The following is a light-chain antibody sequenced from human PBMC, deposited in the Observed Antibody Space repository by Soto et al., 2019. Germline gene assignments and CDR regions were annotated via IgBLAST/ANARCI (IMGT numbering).Light chain of an antibody. CDR3: QQYNTYPLT. CDR2: KAS. V-gene: IGKV1-5*03. CDR1: QSISTW. Sequence: DLPMTQSPSTLSASVGDRVTITCRASQSISTWLAWYQQKPGKAPKLLIYKASSLEGGVPSRFSGSGSGTEFNITISSLQPDDFATYYCQQYNTYPLTFGGGTTVDIE. J-gene: IGKJ4*01.